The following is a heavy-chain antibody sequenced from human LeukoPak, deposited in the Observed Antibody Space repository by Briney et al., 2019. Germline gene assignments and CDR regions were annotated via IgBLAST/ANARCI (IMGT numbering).Heavy chain of an antibody. V-gene: IGHV3-74*01. D-gene: IGHD4-17*01. J-gene: IGHJ4*02. CDR1: GFTLSSYW. CDR3: ARDTDTVTTILDY. Sequence: GRSLRLSCAASGFTLSSYWMHWVRQPPGKGLVWVSRINSDGSSTSYADSVKGRFTISRDNAKNTLYLQMNSLRAEDTAVYYCARDTDTVTTILDYWGQGTLVTVSS. CDR2: INSDGSST.